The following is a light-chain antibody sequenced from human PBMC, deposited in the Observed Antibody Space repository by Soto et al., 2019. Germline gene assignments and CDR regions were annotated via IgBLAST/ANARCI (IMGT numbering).Light chain of an antibody. J-gene: IGKJ2*01. CDR3: QQYYSYPPNT. Sequence: AIRMTQSPSSLSASTGDRVTITCRASQGISSYLAWYQQKPGKAPKLLIYAASTLQSGVPSRFSGSGSGTDFTLTISCLQSEDFATYYCQQYYSYPPNTVGQGTKVDIK. V-gene: IGKV1-8*01. CDR1: QGISSY. CDR2: AAS.